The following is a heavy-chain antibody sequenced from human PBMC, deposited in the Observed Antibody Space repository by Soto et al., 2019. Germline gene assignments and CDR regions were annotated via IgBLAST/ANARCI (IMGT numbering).Heavy chain of an antibody. CDR2: ISYDGSSK. D-gene: IGHD2-15*01. Sequence: QVQLVESGGGVVQPGRSLRLSCAASGFTFSSYAMHWVRQAPGKGLEWVAVISYDGSSKYYADSVKGRFTISRDNSKNTLYLQMNSLRAEDTAVYYCARDALLSSGMDVWGQGTTVTVSS. J-gene: IGHJ6*02. CDR1: GFTFSSYA. CDR3: ARDALLSSGMDV. V-gene: IGHV3-30-3*01.